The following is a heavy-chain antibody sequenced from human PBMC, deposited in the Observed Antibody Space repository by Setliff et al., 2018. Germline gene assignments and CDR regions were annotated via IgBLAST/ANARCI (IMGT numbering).Heavy chain of an antibody. V-gene: IGHV1-8*02. Sequence: ASVKVSCKASGGTFSSKAINWVRQAPGQGLEWMGWNSVYARRFQGRVTMTSNTAINTAYMELMRLTSEDTAVYYCVTAQGAEHFDYWGQGSLVTVSS. CDR1: GGTFSSKA. D-gene: IGHD3-16*01. J-gene: IGHJ4*02. CDR3: VTAQGAEHFDY. CDR2: NS.